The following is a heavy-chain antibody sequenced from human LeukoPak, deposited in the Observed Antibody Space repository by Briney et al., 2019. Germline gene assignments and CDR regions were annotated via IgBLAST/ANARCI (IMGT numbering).Heavy chain of an antibody. CDR1: GGSISSSDYY. Sequence: SETLSLTCTVSGGSISSSDYYWGWIRQPPGRGLEWIGTIYYSGSTSYNPSLKSRVTMSVDTSKNQFSLKLNSVTAADTAVYYCARRYCSGGSCYSGGNWFDPWGQGTLVTVSS. J-gene: IGHJ5*02. CDR2: IYYSGST. V-gene: IGHV4-39*01. D-gene: IGHD2-15*01. CDR3: ARRYCSGGSCYSGGNWFDP.